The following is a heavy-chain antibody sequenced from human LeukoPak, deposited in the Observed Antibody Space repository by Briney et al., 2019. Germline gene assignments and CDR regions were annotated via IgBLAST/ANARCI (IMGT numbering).Heavy chain of an antibody. Sequence: GGSLTLSCAGSGFTFSSYAMSWVRQAPGQGLEWVSVISDSGDYTSYADSVRGRFTISRDNSRNTLYLQMNSLRPEDTAVYYCAKDTSIGKYCTNGVCSPFDYWGQGTLVTVSS. CDR2: ISDSGDYT. CDR1: GFTFSSYA. D-gene: IGHD2-8*01. J-gene: IGHJ4*02. CDR3: AKDTSIGKYCTNGVCSPFDY. V-gene: IGHV3-23*01.